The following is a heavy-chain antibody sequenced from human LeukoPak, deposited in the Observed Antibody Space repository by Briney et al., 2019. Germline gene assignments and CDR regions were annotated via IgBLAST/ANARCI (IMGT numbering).Heavy chain of an antibody. J-gene: IGHJ4*02. CDR1: GYTFTSYA. D-gene: IGHD1-26*01. CDR2: ISAYNGNT. Sequence: ASVKVSCKASGYTFTSYAMHWVRQAPGQGLEWMGWISAYNGNTDYAQKLQGRVTMTTDTSTSTAYMELRSLRSDDTAVYYCARESGSQRGDYWGQGSLVTVSS. V-gene: IGHV1-18*01. CDR3: ARESGSQRGDY.